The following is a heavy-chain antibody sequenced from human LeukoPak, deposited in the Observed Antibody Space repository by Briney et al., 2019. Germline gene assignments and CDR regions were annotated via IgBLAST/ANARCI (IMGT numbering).Heavy chain of an antibody. D-gene: IGHD3-9*01. J-gene: IGHJ6*02. CDR2: IYTSGST. CDR3: ARDAALRYFDWLTLNYYYGMDV. CDR1: GGSISSYY. V-gene: IGHV4-4*07. Sequence: KPSETLCLTRTVSGGSISSYYWSWIRQPAGKGLEWIVRIYTSGSTNYHPSLKSRVTMSVDTSKNQFSQKLSSVTAEDTAVYYCARDAALRYFDWLTLNYYYGMDVWGQGTTVTVSS.